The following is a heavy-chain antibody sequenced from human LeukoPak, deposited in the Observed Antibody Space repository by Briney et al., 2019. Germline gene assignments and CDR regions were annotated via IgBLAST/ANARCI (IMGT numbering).Heavy chain of an antibody. CDR2: ISSSSSYI. D-gene: IGHD4-17*01. CDR1: GFTFSSYS. V-gene: IGHV3-21*01. J-gene: IGHJ4*02. CDR3: ARARASTVTKQYSNDY. Sequence: GGSLRLSCAASGFTFSSYSMNWVRQAPGKGLEWVSSISSSSSYIYYADSVKGRFTISRDNAKNSLYLQMNSLRAEDTAVYYCARARASTVTKQYSNDYWGQGTLVTVSS.